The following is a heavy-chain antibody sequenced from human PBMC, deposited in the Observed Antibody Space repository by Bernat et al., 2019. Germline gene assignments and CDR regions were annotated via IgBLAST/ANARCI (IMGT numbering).Heavy chain of an antibody. V-gene: IGHV3-33*06. CDR2: IWYDGSNK. J-gene: IGHJ4*02. CDR3: AKVFYDFWSGPPDY. CDR1: GFTFSNYG. Sequence: QVQLVESGGGVVQPGRSLTLSCAASGFTFSNYGMHWVRQAPGKGLEWVAVIWYDGSNKYYADSVKGRFTISRDNSKNTLYLQMNSLRAEDTAVYYCAKVFYDFWSGPPDYWGQGTLVTVSS. D-gene: IGHD3-3*01.